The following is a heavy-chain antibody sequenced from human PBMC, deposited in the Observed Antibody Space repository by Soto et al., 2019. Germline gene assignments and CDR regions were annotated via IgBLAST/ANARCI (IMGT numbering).Heavy chain of an antibody. V-gene: IGHV3-23*01. D-gene: IGHD6-13*01. CDR1: GFTFSSYS. CDR3: AKGPGIAAAGPFDY. J-gene: IGHJ4*02. CDR2: ISGSGGST. Sequence: GGSLRLSCAASGFTFSSYSMNWVRQAPGKGLEWVSAISGSGGSTYYADSVKGRFTISRDNSKNTLYLQMNSLRAEDTAVYYCAKGPGIAAAGPFDYWGQGTLVTVSS.